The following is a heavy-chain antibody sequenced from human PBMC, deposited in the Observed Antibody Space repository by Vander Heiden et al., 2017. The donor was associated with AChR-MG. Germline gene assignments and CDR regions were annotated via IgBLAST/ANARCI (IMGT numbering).Heavy chain of an antibody. CDR1: GASVSSKSPV. D-gene: IGHD3-10*01. Sequence: QVQLQQSGPGLVKPPQTLSLTCPISGASVSSKSPVWTWTRPSPSIGPEWLGRTYYRSKWCQGYAVSVRSRVSITTDTSKNQFSLHLNSVTPEDAAVYYCARSAELGIDYWGQGILVTVSS. V-gene: IGHV6-1*01. CDR3: ARSAELGIDY. CDR2: TYYRSKWCQ. J-gene: IGHJ4*02.